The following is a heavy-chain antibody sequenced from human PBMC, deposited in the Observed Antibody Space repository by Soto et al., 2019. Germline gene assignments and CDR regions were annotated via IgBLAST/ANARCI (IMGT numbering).Heavy chain of an antibody. J-gene: IGHJ4*02. CDR3: ATLGFFSGSRGFDY. CDR1: GYTLTELS. D-gene: IGHD6-13*01. CDR2: FDPEDGET. V-gene: IGHV1-24*01. Sequence: ASVKVSCKVSGYTLTELSMHWVRQAPGKGLEWMGGFDPEDGETIYAQKFQGRVTMTEDTSTDTAYMELSSLRSEDTAVYYCATLGFFSGSRGFDYWGQGTLVTVSS.